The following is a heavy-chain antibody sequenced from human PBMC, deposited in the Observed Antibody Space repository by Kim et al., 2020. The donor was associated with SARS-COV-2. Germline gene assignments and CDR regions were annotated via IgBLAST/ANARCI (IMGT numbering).Heavy chain of an antibody. J-gene: IGHJ4*02. D-gene: IGHD2-21*01. Sequence: AGSGMGRFTISRDNTKNTVYLQINNLRAEDTAVYYCAGTLWDGNGYPLFDSWCQGTLVTVSS. V-gene: IGHV3-11*04. CDR3: AGTLWDGNGYPLFDS.